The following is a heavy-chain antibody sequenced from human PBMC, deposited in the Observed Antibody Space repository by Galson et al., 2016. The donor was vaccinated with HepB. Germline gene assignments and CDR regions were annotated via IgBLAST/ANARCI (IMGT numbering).Heavy chain of an antibody. CDR1: GFTFTRYT. V-gene: IGHV3-21*01. CDR2: ISGGSSYK. D-gene: IGHD6-13*01. J-gene: IGHJ3*02. CDR3: ARTPGYSGTWYDAFDI. Sequence: SLRLSCAASGFTFTRYTMHWVRQSPGKGLEWVSSISGGSSYKYYADSVKGRFPISRDNSKNSLYLQMNSLRAEDTAIYFCARTPGYSGTWYDAFDIWGPGTIVTVSS.